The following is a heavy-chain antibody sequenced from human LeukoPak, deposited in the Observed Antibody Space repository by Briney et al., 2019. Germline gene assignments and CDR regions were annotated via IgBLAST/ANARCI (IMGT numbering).Heavy chain of an antibody. CDR1: GYTFTSYG. D-gene: IGHD2-2*01. J-gene: IGHJ6*02. V-gene: IGHV1-18*01. CDR3: ARGPKVIVVVRDYYYYGMDV. CDR2: ISAYNGNT. Sequence: ASVKVSCKASGYTFTSYGISWVRQAPGQGLVWMGWISAYNGNTNCAQKLQGRVTMTTDTSTSTAYMELRSLRSDDTAVYYCARGPKVIVVVRDYYYYGMDVWGQGTTVTVSS.